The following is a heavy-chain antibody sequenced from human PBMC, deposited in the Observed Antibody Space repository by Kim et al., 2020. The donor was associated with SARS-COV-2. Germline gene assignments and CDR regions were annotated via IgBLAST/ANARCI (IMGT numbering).Heavy chain of an antibody. V-gene: IGHV4-31*03. J-gene: IGHJ2*01. CDR2: IYYSGST. CDR1: GGSISSGGYY. CDR3: ARGDDARAYAAIQFKKYWYFDL. D-gene: IGHD2-2*01. Sequence: SETLSLTCTVSGGSISSGGYYWSWIRQHPGKGLEWIGYIYYSGSTYYNPSLKSRVTISVDTSKNQFSLKLSSVTAADTAVYYCARGDDARAYAAIQFKKYWYFDLWGRGTLVTVSS.